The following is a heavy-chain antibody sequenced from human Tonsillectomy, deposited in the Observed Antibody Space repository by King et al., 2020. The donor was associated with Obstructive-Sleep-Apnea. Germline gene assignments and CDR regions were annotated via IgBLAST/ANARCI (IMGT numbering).Heavy chain of an antibody. V-gene: IGHV1-18*01. CDR3: AREEHSFDGSGYDPSDY. CDR1: GYTFTGYG. Sequence: VQLMQSGAEVKKPGASVKVSCKTSGYTFTGYGINWVRQAPGQGLEWMGWISPHNGKTNYAQKVQGRVTMTTDTSTTTAYMELRSLRSDDTAVYYCAREEHSFDGSGYDPSDYWGQGTRVTVSS. CDR2: ISPHNGKT. J-gene: IGHJ4*02. D-gene: IGHD3-22*01.